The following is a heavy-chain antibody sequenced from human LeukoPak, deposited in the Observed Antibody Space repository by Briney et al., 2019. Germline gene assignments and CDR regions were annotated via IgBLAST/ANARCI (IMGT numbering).Heavy chain of an antibody. CDR3: ARVAYDYVWGSYCSPFYYFDY. CDR2: INPSGGST. J-gene: IGHJ4*02. D-gene: IGHD3-16*02. Sequence: GASVKVSCKASGYTFTSYYMHWVPQAPGQGLEWMRIINPSGGSTSYAQKFQGRVTMTRDMSTSTVYMELSSLRSEDTAVYYCARVAYDYVWGSYCSPFYYFDYWGQGTLVTVSS. CDR1: GYTFTSYY. V-gene: IGHV1-46*01.